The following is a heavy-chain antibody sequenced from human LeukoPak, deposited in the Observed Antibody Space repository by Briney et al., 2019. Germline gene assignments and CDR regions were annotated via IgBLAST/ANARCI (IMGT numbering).Heavy chain of an antibody. D-gene: IGHD2/OR15-2a*01. CDR2: LYYSGST. V-gene: IGHV4-59*01. CDR3: ARVRGTFETD. CDR1: GASISTYY. Sequence: SETLSLTCTVSGASISTYYWSWIRQPPGKGLEWIGYLYYSGSTTYSPSLKSRVTMSVDTSKSQFSLKLNSVTAADTAIYYCARVRGTFETDWGQGALVTVSS. J-gene: IGHJ1*01.